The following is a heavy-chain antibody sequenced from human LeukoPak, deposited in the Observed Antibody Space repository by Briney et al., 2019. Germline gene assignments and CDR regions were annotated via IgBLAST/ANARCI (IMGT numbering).Heavy chain of an antibody. V-gene: IGHV1-2*02. D-gene: IGHD3-22*01. CDR3: ARDGTYYYDSSGYSDH. CDR1: GYTFTSYY. J-gene: IGHJ5*02. CDR2: INPNSGGT. Sequence: ASVKVSCKASGYTFTSYYMHWVRQAPGQGLEWMGWINPNSGGTNYAQKFQGRVTMTRDTSISTAYMELSRLRSDDTAVYYCARDGTYYYDSSGYSDHWGQGTLVTVSS.